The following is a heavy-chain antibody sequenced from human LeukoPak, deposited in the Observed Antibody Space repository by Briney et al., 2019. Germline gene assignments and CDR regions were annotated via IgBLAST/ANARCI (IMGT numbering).Heavy chain of an antibody. CDR2: ISSSGSST. D-gene: IGHD1-26*01. V-gene: IGHV3-23*01. Sequence: PGGSLRLSCVASGFTFSNYAMSWVRQAPGKGLEWVAGISSSGSSTFFADHVKGRFTIARDNAKSSLYLQINTLQAEDTAVYYCARRATGSSSLFYYYMDVWGKGTTVSVSS. CDR1: GFTFSNYA. J-gene: IGHJ6*03. CDR3: ARRATGSSSLFYYYMDV.